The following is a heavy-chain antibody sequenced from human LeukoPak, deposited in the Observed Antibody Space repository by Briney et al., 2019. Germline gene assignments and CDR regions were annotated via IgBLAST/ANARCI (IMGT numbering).Heavy chain of an antibody. D-gene: IGHD6-19*01. CDR3: ARTASSGCFDY. CDR1: GGSISSYY. V-gene: IGHV4-59*08. J-gene: IGHJ4*02. CDR2: IYYSGST. Sequence: SETLSLTCTVSGGSISSYYWSWIRQPPGKGLEWIGYIYYSGSTNYNPSLKSRVTISVDTSKNQFSLKLSSVTAADTAVYYCARTASSGCFDYWAQGALVTVSS.